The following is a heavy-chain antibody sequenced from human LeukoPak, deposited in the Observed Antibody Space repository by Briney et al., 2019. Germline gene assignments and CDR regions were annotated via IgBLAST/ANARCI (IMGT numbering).Heavy chain of an antibody. V-gene: IGHV3-74*01. J-gene: IGHJ4*02. CDR3: ARESGRYSSEHDY. CDR1: GFTFSSYW. Sequence: PGGSLRLSCVASGFTFSSYWMHWVRQAPWKGLVWVSRINTDGSSTSYADSVKGRFTISRDNAKNTLYLQMNSLRAEDTAVYYCARESGRYSSEHDYWGQGTLVTVSS. CDR2: INTDGSST. D-gene: IGHD6-25*01.